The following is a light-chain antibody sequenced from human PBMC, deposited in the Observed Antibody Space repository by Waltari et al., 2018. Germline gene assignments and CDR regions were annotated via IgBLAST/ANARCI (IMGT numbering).Light chain of an antibody. Sequence: QSVLTQTPSASGTPGQRVTISCSGSTSNIGSNTVNWYQHLPGTAPNRLIYTNYQRPSGGPDRFSGSKSGTSASLAISGLQSEDESDYYCATWDDSLNGYLFGTGTKVNVL. CDR2: TNY. CDR1: TSNIGSNT. V-gene: IGLV1-44*01. J-gene: IGLJ1*01. CDR3: ATWDDSLNGYL.